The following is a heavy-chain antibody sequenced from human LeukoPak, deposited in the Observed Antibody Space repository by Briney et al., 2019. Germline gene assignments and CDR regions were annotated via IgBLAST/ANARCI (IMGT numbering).Heavy chain of an antibody. CDR3: ARPSPYCGGDCYPIDAFDI. V-gene: IGHV5-51*01. CDR1: GYSFTGYW. Sequence: GESLKISCXGSGYSFTGYWIGWVRQMAGKGLEWMRIIYPGDSDTRYSPSFQGQVTISADKSISTTYLQWSSLKASDTAMYYCARPSPYCGGDCYPIDAFDIWGQGTMVTVSS. CDR2: IYPGDSDT. D-gene: IGHD2-21*02. J-gene: IGHJ3*02.